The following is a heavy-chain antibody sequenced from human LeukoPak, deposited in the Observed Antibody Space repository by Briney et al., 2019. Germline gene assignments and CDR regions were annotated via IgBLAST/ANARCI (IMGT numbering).Heavy chain of an antibody. CDR2: INHSGST. CDR3: ARGGQVGATVY. D-gene: IGHD1-26*01. CDR1: GGSISSYY. Sequence: PSETLSLTCTVSGGSISSYYWSWIRQPPGKGLEWIGEINHSGSTNYNPSLKSRVTISVDTSKNQFSLKLSSVTAADTAVYYCARGGQVGATVYWGQGTLVTVSS. J-gene: IGHJ4*02. V-gene: IGHV4-34*01.